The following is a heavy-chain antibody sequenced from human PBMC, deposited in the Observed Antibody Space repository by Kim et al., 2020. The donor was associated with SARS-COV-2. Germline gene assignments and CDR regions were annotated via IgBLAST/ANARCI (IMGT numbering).Heavy chain of an antibody. J-gene: IGHJ6*01. D-gene: IGHD3-3*01. CDR3: SRHRGGYYDFCFVHGVDV. CDR1: GCSISSYY. Sequence: AETLSLTCTVSGCSISSYYWSWIRQPPGKGLEWIGYIYYSGSTNYNPSLKSRVTISLDTSKNQFSLKLSSVTAADTAVDYCSRHRGGYYDFCFVHGVDV. CDR2: IYYSGST. V-gene: IGHV4-59*08.